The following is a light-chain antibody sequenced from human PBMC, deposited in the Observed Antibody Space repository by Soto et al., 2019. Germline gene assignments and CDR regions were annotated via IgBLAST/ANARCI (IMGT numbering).Light chain of an antibody. CDR2: DVS. V-gene: IGKV1-5*01. J-gene: IGKJ4*01. CDR1: QSISNW. CDR3: QQVNGYPRDIT. Sequence: DVQMTQSPSTLSASVGDRVTITCRASQSISNWLAWYQQKPGKAPTLLIYDVSRLESGVPSRFSGSGSGTEFTLTINSLQPDDFATYYCQQVNGYPRDITFGGGTKVDIK.